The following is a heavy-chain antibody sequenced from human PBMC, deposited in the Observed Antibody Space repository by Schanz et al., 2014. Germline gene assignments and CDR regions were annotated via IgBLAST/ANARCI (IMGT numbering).Heavy chain of an antibody. CDR1: GYTLTNFD. V-gene: IGHV1-18*01. CDR3: ARDNLVSSSWYNYYGMDV. D-gene: IGHD6-13*01. CDR2: MNPKSGDR. Sequence: QVQLVQSGAEVKKPGASVKVSCKASGYTLTNFDINWVRQAPGQGLEWMGWMNPKSGDRNYAQKLQGRVTMTTDTSTSTAYMELRSLRSDDTAVYYCARDNLVSSSWYNYYGMDVWGQGTTVTVSS. J-gene: IGHJ6*02.